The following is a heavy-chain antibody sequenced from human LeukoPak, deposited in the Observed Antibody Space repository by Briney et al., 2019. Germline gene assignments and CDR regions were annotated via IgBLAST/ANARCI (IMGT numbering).Heavy chain of an antibody. CDR3: AREPYGDYFDY. Sequence: PGGSQRLSCAASGFTFSSYWMSWVRQAPGKGLEWVANIKQDGSEKYYVDSVKGRFTISRDNAKSSLYLQMNSLRAEDTAVYYCAREPYGDYFDYWGQGTLVTVSS. CDR2: IKQDGSEK. D-gene: IGHD4-17*01. J-gene: IGHJ4*02. V-gene: IGHV3-7*03. CDR1: GFTFSSYW.